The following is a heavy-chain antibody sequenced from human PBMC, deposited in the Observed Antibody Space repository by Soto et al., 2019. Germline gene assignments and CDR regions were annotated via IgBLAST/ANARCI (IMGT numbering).Heavy chain of an antibody. CDR2: INPNTGGT. CDR3: ARERYQVVSDGMDV. D-gene: IGHD2-2*01. V-gene: IGHV1-2*02. Sequence: ASVKVSCKASGFSLTGYYFHWIRAAPGQGLEWLGWINPNTGGTTYAQKFQGRVTLTWDTSINTAYMEPSSLRPDDTAMYYCARERYQVVSDGMDVWGQGTSVTVSS. J-gene: IGHJ6*02. CDR1: GFSLTGYY.